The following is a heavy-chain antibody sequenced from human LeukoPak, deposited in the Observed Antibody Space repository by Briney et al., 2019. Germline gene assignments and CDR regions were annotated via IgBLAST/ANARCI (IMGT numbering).Heavy chain of an antibody. CDR1: GYTFTAYY. Sequence: ASVKVSCKASGYTFTAYYIHWVRQAPGHGLEWMGWINPNSGGTNYAQKFQGRVTMTRDTSISAVYMELNRLRSDDTAVYYCARDGRDGYNLVHYWGQGTLVTVSS. V-gene: IGHV1-2*02. CDR3: ARDGRDGYNLVHY. D-gene: IGHD5-24*01. J-gene: IGHJ4*02. CDR2: INPNSGGT.